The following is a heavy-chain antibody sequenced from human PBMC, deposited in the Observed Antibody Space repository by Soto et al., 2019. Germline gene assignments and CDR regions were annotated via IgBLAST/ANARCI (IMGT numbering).Heavy chain of an antibody. D-gene: IGHD2-15*01. Sequence: EVQLVESGGGLVQPGGSLRLSCAASGFTFSNYEMTWVRQAPGKGLEGISYIYRSGTTIHYADSVKGRLTISRDNAKNSMYMQRNSLRVDDTSVYYCVGDGDGGCCSSWFVTCGQGTLVTVAS. CDR2: IYRSGTTI. CDR1: GFTFSNYE. V-gene: IGHV3-48*03. CDR3: VGDGDGGCCSSWFVT. J-gene: IGHJ5*02.